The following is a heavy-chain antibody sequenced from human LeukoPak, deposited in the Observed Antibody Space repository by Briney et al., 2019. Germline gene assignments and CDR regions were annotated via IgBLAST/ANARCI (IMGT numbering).Heavy chain of an antibody. CDR1: GYTSTSYD. CDR2: MNLNSGNT. CDR3: ARVAVYDGNRYGSY. D-gene: IGHD5-18*01. Sequence: GASVKVSCKASGYTSTSYDINWVRQATGQGLEWMGWMNLNSGNTGYAQKFQGRVTMTRNTSISTAYMELSSLRSEDAAVYYCARVAVYDGNRYGSYWGQGTLVTVSS. V-gene: IGHV1-8*01. J-gene: IGHJ4*02.